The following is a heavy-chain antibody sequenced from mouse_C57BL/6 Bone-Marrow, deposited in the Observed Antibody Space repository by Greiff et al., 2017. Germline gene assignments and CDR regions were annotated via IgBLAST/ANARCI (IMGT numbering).Heavy chain of an antibody. Sequence: QVQLKQPGAELVKPGASVKLSCKASGYTFTSYWMHWVKQRPGQGLEWIGMIHPNSGSTNYNEKFKSKATLTVDKSSSTAYMQLSSLTSEDSAVYYCARRVGRFAYWGQGTLVTVSA. V-gene: IGHV1-64*01. CDR1: GYTFTSYW. J-gene: IGHJ3*01. CDR3: ARRVGRFAY. D-gene: IGHD4-1*01. CDR2: IHPNSGST.